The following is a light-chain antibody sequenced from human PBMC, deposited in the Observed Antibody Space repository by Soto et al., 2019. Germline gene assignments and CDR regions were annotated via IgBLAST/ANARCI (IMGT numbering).Light chain of an antibody. CDR2: GNS. CDR1: SYNIGAGYD. V-gene: IGLV1-40*01. Sequence: QSVLTQPPSVSGAPGQRVTISCTGSSYNIGAGYDVHWYQQLPGTAPKLLIYGNSNRPSGVPDRFSGSKSGTSASLAITGGLAEDEAAYYCQSSDASLSGWVFGRGTKLTVL. CDR3: QSSDASLSGWV. J-gene: IGLJ3*02.